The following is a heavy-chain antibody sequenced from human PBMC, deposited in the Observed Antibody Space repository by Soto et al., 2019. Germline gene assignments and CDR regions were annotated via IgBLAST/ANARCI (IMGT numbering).Heavy chain of an antibody. V-gene: IGHV1-46*01. J-gene: IGHJ4*02. CDR1: GYIFTNYY. CDR2: INPLPTSGST. D-gene: IGHD6-13*01. Sequence: ASVKVSCKASGYIFTNYYIHWVRQAPGQGLEWMAIINPLPTSGSTDYAQKFQGRVTVTRDASTSTVYLELSSLRSDDTAVYYCARDLAAAAYWGQGTLVTVSS. CDR3: ARDLAAAAY.